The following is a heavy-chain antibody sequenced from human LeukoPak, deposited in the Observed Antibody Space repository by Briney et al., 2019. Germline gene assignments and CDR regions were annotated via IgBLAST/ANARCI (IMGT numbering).Heavy chain of an antibody. CDR1: GFTFSSYS. V-gene: IGHV3-21*01. CDR3: ARDLAVAGGGDY. CDR2: ISSSSSYI. J-gene: IGHJ4*02. D-gene: IGHD6-19*01. Sequence: GGSLRLSCAASGFTFSSYSMNWVRQAPGKGLEWVSSISSSSSYIYYADSVKGRFTISRDNAKNSLYLQMNSLRAEDTAVYYCARDLAVAGGGDYWGQGTLVTVSS.